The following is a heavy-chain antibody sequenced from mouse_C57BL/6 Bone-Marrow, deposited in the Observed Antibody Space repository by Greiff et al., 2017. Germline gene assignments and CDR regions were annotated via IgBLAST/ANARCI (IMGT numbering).Heavy chain of an antibody. CDR1: GYTFTSYG. J-gene: IGHJ4*01. CDR2: IYPRSGNT. Sequence: LVESGAELARPGASVKLSCKASGYTFTSYGISWVKQRTGQGLEWIGEIYPRSGNTYYTEKFKGKATLTADKSSSTAYMELRSLTSEDSAVYFCARRRWLLRGGDAMDYWGQGTSVTVSS. CDR3: ARRRWLLRGGDAMDY. V-gene: IGHV1-81*01. D-gene: IGHD2-3*01.